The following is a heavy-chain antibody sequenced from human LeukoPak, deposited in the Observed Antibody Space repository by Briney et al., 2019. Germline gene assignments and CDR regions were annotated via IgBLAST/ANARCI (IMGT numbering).Heavy chain of an antibody. D-gene: IGHD3-16*02. CDR1: GFTFSNFG. J-gene: IGHJ4*02. CDR2: IWHDGNNK. CDR3: ARETRGGTYRYNFLDY. Sequence: GTSLRLSCAASGFTFSNFGMHWVRQAPGKGLEWVAVIWHDGNNKYYADSVKGRFTISRDDSRNTLYLQMNSLRVEDTAVYYCARETRGGTYRYNFLDYWGLGTLVTVSS. V-gene: IGHV3-33*01.